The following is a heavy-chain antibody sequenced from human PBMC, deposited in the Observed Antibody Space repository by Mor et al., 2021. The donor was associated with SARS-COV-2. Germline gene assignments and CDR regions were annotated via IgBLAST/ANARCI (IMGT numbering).Heavy chain of an antibody. Sequence: FIRYDGSDKYYTDSVKGRFTISRDNSKNTLYLQMSSLRPEDTAVYFCARDAAYYTMDVWGQGTTVT. CDR3: ARDAAYYTMDV. J-gene: IGHJ6*02. CDR2: IRYDGSDK. V-gene: IGHV3-30*02.